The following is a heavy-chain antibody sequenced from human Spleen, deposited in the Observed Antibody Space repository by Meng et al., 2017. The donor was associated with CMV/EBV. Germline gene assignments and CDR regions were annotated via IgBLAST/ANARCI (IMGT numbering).Heavy chain of an antibody. CDR3: ARAPTSYGSGSYYFDY. CDR1: GFIFSSYG. D-gene: IGHD3-10*01. V-gene: IGHV3-21*01. Sequence: GESLKISCAASGFIFSSYGIHWVRQAPGKGLEWVSSISSSGTYIYYADSVKGRFTISRDNAKNSLYLQMNSLRAEDTAVYYCARAPTSYGSGSYYFDYWGQGTLVTVSS. CDR2: ISSSGTYI. J-gene: IGHJ4*02.